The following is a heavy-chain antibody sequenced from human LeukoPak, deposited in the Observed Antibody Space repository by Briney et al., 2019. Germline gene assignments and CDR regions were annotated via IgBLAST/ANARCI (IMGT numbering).Heavy chain of an antibody. D-gene: IGHD3-10*01. CDR1: GFTFSSYG. J-gene: IGHJ4*02. Sequence: GGSLRLSCAASGFTFSSYGMHWVRQAPGKGLEWVAVISYDGSNKYYADSVKGRFTISRDNSKNTLYLQMNSLRAEDTAVYYCAKDSGYWGQGTLVTVSS. V-gene: IGHV3-30*18. CDR3: AKDSGY. CDR2: ISYDGSNK.